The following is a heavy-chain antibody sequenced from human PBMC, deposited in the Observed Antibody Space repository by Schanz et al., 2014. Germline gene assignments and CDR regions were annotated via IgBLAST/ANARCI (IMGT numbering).Heavy chain of an antibody. D-gene: IGHD3-10*01. V-gene: IGHV7-4-1*02. CDR3: AKDSSGPYGSGSFYYYGMDV. CDR1: GYTFTDYA. Sequence: QVQLVQSGSELKKPGASVKVSCKASGYTFTDYAINWVRQAPGQGLEWMGWINTITGSPEYAQGFTGRFVFSLDTSVSTAYLEISSLEADDTAVYFCAKDSSGPYGSGSFYYYGMDVWGQGTTVTVSS. J-gene: IGHJ6*02. CDR2: INTITGSP.